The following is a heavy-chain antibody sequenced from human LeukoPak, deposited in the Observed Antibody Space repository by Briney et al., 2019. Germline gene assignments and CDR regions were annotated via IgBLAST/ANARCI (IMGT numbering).Heavy chain of an antibody. CDR3: AREGRRVAGNSRAFDI. D-gene: IGHD6-19*01. CDR2: ISSSGTTI. Sequence: GGSLRLPCAASGFTFSDYYMSWIRQAPGKGLEWVSYISSSGTTIYYADSVKGRFTISRDNAKNSLYLQMNSLRAEDTAVYYCAREGRRVAGNSRAFDIWGQGTMVTVSS. J-gene: IGHJ3*02. CDR1: GFTFSDYY. V-gene: IGHV3-11*01.